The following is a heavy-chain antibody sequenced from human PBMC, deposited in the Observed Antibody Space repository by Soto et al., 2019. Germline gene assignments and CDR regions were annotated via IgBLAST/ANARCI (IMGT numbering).Heavy chain of an antibody. CDR3: ARGTPRVY. CDR2: ISYDGSNK. V-gene: IGHV3-30-3*01. CDR1: GFTFSSYA. Sequence: QVPLVESGGGVVQPGRSLRLSCAASGFTFSSYAMHWVRQAPGKGLEWVAVISYDGSNKYYADSVKGRCTISRDKSNNALYLQINSLRAEDTAVYYCARGTPRVYWGQGTLLTVSS. J-gene: IGHJ4*02.